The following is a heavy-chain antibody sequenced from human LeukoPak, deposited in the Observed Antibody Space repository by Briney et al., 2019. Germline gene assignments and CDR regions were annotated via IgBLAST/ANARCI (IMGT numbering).Heavy chain of an antibody. V-gene: IGHV3-23*01. D-gene: IGHD1-26*01. Sequence: GGSLRLSCSASGFTFSSYAMHWVRQAPGKGLEWVSTISGGGGSTYYADSVKGRFTISRDNSKNTLYLQVNSLRAEDTAVYYCAKGGKWDVTPFDYWGQGTLVTVSS. CDR1: GFTFSSYA. J-gene: IGHJ4*02. CDR2: ISGGGGST. CDR3: AKGGKWDVTPFDY.